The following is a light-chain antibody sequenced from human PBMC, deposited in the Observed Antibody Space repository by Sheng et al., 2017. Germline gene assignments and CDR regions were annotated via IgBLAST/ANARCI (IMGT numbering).Light chain of an antibody. Sequence: DIVLTQSPGTLSLSPGERATLSCRASQSVSTTYLAWYHQKPGQAPRLLIYGASSRATGIPDRFSGSGSGTDFTLTISRLEPEDFAVYYCQHRSKFGQGTKLEI. CDR1: QSVSTTY. J-gene: IGKJ2*01. CDR2: GAS. CDR3: QHRSK. V-gene: IGKV3D-20*02.